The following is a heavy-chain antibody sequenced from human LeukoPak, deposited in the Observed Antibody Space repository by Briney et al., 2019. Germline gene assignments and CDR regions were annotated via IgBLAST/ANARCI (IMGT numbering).Heavy chain of an antibody. CDR3: ASVGSVSFDS. V-gene: IGHV4-59*01. J-gene: IGHJ4*02. CDR1: GGYISTYY. D-gene: IGHD5/OR15-5a*01. Sequence: SETLSLTCTVSGGYISTYYWSWIRQPPGKGLEWIGYSYNSGSTYCNPSLKTRVTISVDTSKNQFSLKLTSVTAADTAVYYCASVGSVSFDSWGQGTLVTVSS. CDR2: SYNSGST.